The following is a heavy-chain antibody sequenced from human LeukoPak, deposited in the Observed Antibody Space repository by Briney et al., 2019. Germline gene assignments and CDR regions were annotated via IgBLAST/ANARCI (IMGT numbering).Heavy chain of an antibody. V-gene: IGHV3-21*01. CDR1: GFTFSSYS. CDR3: ARDRGYARTDSGVYPVFDL. D-gene: IGHD6-19*01. Sequence: GGSLRLSCAASGFTFSSYSMNWVRQAPGKGLEWVSSISSSSSYIYYADSVKGRFTISRDNAKNSLYLQMNSLRAEDTAVYYCARDRGYARTDSGVYPVFDLWGQGTLVTVSS. CDR2: ISSSSSYI. J-gene: IGHJ4*02.